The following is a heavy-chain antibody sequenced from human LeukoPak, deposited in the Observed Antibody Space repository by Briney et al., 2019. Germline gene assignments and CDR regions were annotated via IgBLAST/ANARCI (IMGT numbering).Heavy chain of an antibody. CDR1: GFTFSSYW. J-gene: IGHJ4*02. CDR2: IKQDGSEK. Sequence: PGGSLRLSCAASGFTFSSYWMSWVRQAPGKGLEWVANIKQDGSEKYYVDSVKGRLTISRDNAKNSLYLQMNSLRAEDTAVYYCASNRYSSSWYLNYWGQGTLVTVSS. D-gene: IGHD6-13*01. CDR3: ASNRYSSSWYLNY. V-gene: IGHV3-7*01.